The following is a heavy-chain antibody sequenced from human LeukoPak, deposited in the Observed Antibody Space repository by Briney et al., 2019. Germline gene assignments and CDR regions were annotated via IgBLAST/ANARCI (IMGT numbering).Heavy chain of an antibody. CDR2: IWYDGSNK. CDR3: ARELYDFWSGYYTALDY. J-gene: IGHJ4*02. V-gene: IGHV3-33*01. CDR1: GFTFSSYG. D-gene: IGHD3-3*01. Sequence: GRSLRLSCAASGFTFSSYGMHWVRQAPGKGLEWVAVIWYDGSNKYYADSVKGRFTISRDNAKNSLYLQMNSLRAEDTAVYYCARELYDFWSGYYTALDYWGQGTLVTVSS.